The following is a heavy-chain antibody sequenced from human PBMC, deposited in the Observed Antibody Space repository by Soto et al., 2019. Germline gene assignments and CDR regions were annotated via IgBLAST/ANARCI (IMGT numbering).Heavy chain of an antibody. J-gene: IGHJ4*02. D-gene: IGHD5-12*01. Sequence: QVQLQESGPGLVKPSGTLSLSCAVSGGSVSNNNWWSWVRQSPGNGLEWIGEIHHSGGTSYNRSLESRATLSVDKSKNELSLRLNYVTAADTAVYYCTKNSAYALDYWGLGILVTVSS. CDR2: IHHSGGT. CDR3: TKNSAYALDY. CDR1: GGSVSNNNW. V-gene: IGHV4-4*02.